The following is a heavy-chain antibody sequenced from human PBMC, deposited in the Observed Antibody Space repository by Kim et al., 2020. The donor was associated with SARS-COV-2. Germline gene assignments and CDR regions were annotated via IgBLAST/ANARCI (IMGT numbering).Heavy chain of an antibody. Sequence: SETLSLTCTVSGGSISSSSYYWGWIRQPPGKGLEWIGSIYYSGSTYYNPSLKSRVTISVDTSKNQFSLKLSSVTAADTAVYYCASLPNILTGYYVPAGRDPIPDYWGQGTLVTVSS. V-gene: IGHV4-39*01. CDR3: ASLPNILTGYYVPAGRDPIPDY. CDR1: GGSISSSSYY. D-gene: IGHD3-9*01. CDR2: IYYSGST. J-gene: IGHJ4*02.